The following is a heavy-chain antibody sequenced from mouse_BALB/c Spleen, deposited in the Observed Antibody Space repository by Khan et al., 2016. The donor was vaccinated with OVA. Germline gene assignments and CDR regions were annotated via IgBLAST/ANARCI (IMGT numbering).Heavy chain of an antibody. J-gene: IGHJ3*01. V-gene: IGHV5-12*02. D-gene: IGHD2-3*01. CDR1: GFTFSDYY. Sequence: EVELVESGGGLVQPGGSLKLSCATSGFTFSDYYMYWVRQTPEKRLEWVAYISNRGATTYYPDTLRGRFTISRDNAKNTLYLQMSRLKSEDTAIYYCAREWDDGGLAYWGQGTLVTVSA. CDR2: ISNRGATT. CDR3: AREWDDGGLAY.